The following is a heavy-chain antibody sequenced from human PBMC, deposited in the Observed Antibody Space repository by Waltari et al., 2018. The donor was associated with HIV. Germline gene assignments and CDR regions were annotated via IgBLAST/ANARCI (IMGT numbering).Heavy chain of an antibody. Sequence: VQLLESGGGLVQPGGSLRLPSAASGFRFSDYALGWVRQAPGKGLQCVSTISGSGQTTYYAESVEGRFTISRDDSQNTLYLQMHSVRGEDTAVYFCAKGVSVATRTGFDSWGQGTMVIVSS. CDR3: AKGVSVATRTGFDS. D-gene: IGHD5-12*01. CDR2: ISGSGQTT. CDR1: GFRFSDYA. J-gene: IGHJ4*02. V-gene: IGHV3-23*01.